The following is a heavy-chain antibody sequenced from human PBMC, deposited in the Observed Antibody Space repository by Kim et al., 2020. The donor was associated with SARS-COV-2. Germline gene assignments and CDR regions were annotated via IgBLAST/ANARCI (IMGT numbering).Heavy chain of an antibody. V-gene: IGHV4-59*01. J-gene: IGHJ4*02. CDR1: GGSISSYY. Sequence: SETLSLTCTVSGGSISSYYWSWIRQPPGKGLEWIGYIYYSGSTNYNPSLKSRVTISVDTSKNQFSLKLSSVTAADTAVYYCARGDSGYDWGLDYWGQGTL. CDR3: ARGDSGYDWGLDY. CDR2: IYYSGST. D-gene: IGHD5-12*01.